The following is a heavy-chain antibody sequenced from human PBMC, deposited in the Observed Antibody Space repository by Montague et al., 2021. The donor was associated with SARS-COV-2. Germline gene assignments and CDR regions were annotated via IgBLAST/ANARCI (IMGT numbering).Heavy chain of an antibody. CDR1: GDSMNNYY. CDR3: ARAPIYKSSWYAYFDY. J-gene: IGHJ4*02. D-gene: IGHD6-13*01. V-gene: IGHV4-59*01. Sequence: SETLSLTCTVSGDSMNNYYWSWNRQPPGKGMEWIGYSNNSGSTNNNHTLQRRVTLSKDTSKNQFPLRLTSVTAADTAMYFCARAPIYKSSWYAYFDYWGQGTLVTVSS. CDR2: SNNSGST.